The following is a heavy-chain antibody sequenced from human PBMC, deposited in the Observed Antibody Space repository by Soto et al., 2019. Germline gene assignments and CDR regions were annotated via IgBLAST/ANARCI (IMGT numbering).Heavy chain of an antibody. Sequence: QVQLVQSGAEVKKPGASVKVSCKASGYTFTSYAMHWVRQAPGQRLEWMGWINAGNGNTKYSQKFQGRVTITRDTXXSTXXMXLXXXXXXXXXXYXXXRDKRIDYWGQGTLVTVSS. CDR1: GYTFTSYA. V-gene: IGHV1-3*01. CDR3: XRDKRIDY. CDR2: INAGNGNT. D-gene: IGHD3-10*01. J-gene: IGHJ4*02.